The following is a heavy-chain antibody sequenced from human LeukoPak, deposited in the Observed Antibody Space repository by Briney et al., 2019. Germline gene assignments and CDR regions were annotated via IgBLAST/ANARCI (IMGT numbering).Heavy chain of an antibody. CDR1: GDSVSSNSVT. Sequence: SQTPSLTCAISGDSVSSNSVTWNWIRQSPSRGLEWLGRTYYRSTWYNDYAVSVRGRITVNPDTSKNQFSLHLNSVTPEDTAVYYCARRLTQYDCFDPWGQGILVTVSS. J-gene: IGHJ5*02. D-gene: IGHD2-2*01. CDR3: ARRLTQYDCFDP. CDR2: TYYRSTWYN. V-gene: IGHV6-1*01.